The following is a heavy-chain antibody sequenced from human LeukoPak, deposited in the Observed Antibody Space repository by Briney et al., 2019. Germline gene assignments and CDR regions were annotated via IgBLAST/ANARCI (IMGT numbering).Heavy chain of an antibody. J-gene: IGHJ4*02. D-gene: IGHD6-19*01. Sequence: GGSLRLSCTASGFTFGDYAMGWFRQAPGKGLEWVGFIRSKAYGGTTEYAASVKGRFTISRDDSKSIAYLQMNSLKTEDTAVYYCTRDRRSGKPFGYWGQGTLVTVSS. V-gene: IGHV3-49*03. CDR1: GFTFGDYA. CDR3: TRDRRSGKPFGY. CDR2: IRSKAYGGTT.